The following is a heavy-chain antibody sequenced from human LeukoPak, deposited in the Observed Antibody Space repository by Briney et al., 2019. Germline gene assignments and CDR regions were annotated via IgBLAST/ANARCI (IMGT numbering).Heavy chain of an antibody. CDR1: GGSISSGFYY. J-gene: IGHJ4*02. Sequence: PSETLSLTCTVSGGSISSGFYYWSWIRQPAGKGLEWIGEVNHSGSTNYNPSLKSRVTISVDTSKNQFSLRLSSVTAADTAVYYCARERRDGYKVYFDYWGQGTLVTVSS. CDR2: VNHSGST. D-gene: IGHD5-24*01. V-gene: IGHV4-61*10. CDR3: ARERRDGYKVYFDY.